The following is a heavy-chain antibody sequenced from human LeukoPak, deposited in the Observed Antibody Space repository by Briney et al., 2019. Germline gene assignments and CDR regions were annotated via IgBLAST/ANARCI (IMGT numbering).Heavy chain of an antibody. V-gene: IGHV1-24*01. J-gene: IGHJ3*02. Sequence: ASVKVSCKVSGYTLTELSMHWVRQAPGKGLEWMGGFDPEDGETIYAQKFQGRVTMTEDTSTDTAYMELSSLRSEDTAVYYCATSASSGYSNDAFDIWGQGTMVTVSS. CDR2: FDPEDGET. CDR1: GYTLTELS. CDR3: ATSASSGYSNDAFDI. D-gene: IGHD3-22*01.